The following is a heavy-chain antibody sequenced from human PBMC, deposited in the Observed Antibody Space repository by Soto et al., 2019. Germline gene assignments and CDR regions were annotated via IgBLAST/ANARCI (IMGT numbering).Heavy chain of an antibody. V-gene: IGHV4-30-4*01. CDR3: AVRFLERKGFDP. D-gene: IGHD3-3*01. CDR1: GASINSGDYY. J-gene: IGHJ5*02. CDR2: IYYSGST. Sequence: TSETLSLTCTVSGASINSGDYYWSWIRQPPGKGLEWIGYIYYSGSTYYNPSLKSRLTISIDTSKNRFSLKLSSVTAADTAVYYCAVRFLERKGFDPWGQGTLVTVSS.